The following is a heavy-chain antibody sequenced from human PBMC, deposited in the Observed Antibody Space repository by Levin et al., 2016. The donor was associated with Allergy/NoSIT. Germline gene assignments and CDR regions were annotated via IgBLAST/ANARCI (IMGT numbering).Heavy chain of an antibody. V-gene: IGHV3-23*01. J-gene: IGHJ4*02. Sequence: ETLSLTCAASGFTFSSYAMSWVRQAPGKGLEWVSAISGSGGSTYYADSVKGRFTISRDNSKNTLYLQMNSLRAEDTAVYYCAKSLAAAGSLVFDYWGQGTLVTVSS. CDR3: AKSLAAAGSLVFDY. CDR1: GFTFSSYA. D-gene: IGHD6-13*01. CDR2: ISGSGGST.